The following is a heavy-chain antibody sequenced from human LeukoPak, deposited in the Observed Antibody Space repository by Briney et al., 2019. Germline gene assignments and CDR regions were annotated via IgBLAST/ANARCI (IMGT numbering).Heavy chain of an antibody. Sequence: ASVKVSCKASGYTFTGYYMHWVRQAPGQGLEWMGWINPNSGGTNYAQKFQGRVTMTRDTTISTAYMELSRLRSDDTAVYYCARAAKRLHYCDSSGYSPFDYWGQGTLVTVSS. J-gene: IGHJ4*02. CDR1: GYTFTGYY. CDR3: ARAAKRLHYCDSSGYSPFDY. D-gene: IGHD3-22*01. V-gene: IGHV1-2*02. CDR2: INPNSGGT.